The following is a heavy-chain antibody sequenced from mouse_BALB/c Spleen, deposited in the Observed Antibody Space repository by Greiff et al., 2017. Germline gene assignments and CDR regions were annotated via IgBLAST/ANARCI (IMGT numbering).Heavy chain of an antibody. V-gene: IGHV10-3*03. J-gene: IGHJ4*01. CDR2: IRSKSNNYAT. CDR3: VREVYYSNYEDYAMDY. D-gene: IGHD2-5*01. CDR1: GFTFNTYA. Sequence: EVHLVESGGGLVQPKGSLKLSCAASGFTFNTYAMHWVCQAPGKGLEWVARIRSKSNNYATYYADSVKDRFTISRDDSQSMLYLQMNNMKTEDTAMDYCVREVYYSNYEDYAMDYWGQGTSVTVSS.